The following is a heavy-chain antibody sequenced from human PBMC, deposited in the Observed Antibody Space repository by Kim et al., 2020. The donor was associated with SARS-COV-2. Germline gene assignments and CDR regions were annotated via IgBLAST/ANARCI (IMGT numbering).Heavy chain of an antibody. CDR2: ISSNGGST. CDR1: GFTFSSYA. V-gene: IGHV3-64D*09. CDR3: VRVAVGATGTLDY. D-gene: IGHD1-26*01. J-gene: IGHJ4*02. Sequence: GGSLRLSCSASGFTFSSYAMHWVRQAPGKGLEYVSAISSNGGSTYYADSVKGRFTISRDNSKNTLYLQMSSLRAEDTAVYYCVRVAVGATGTLDYWGQGTLVTVSS.